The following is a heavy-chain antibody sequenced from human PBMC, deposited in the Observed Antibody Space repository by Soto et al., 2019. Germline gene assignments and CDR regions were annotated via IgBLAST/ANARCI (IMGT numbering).Heavy chain of an antibody. V-gene: IGHV3-30*03. CDR3: ARDRGKWLVRYYYYGMDV. Sequence: QVQLVESGGGVVQPGRSLRLSCAASGFTFSSYGMHWVRQAPGKGLEWVAVISYDGSNKYYADSVKGRFTISRDNSKNTLYLQMNSLRAEDTAVYYCARDRGKWLVRYYYYGMDVWGQGTTVTVSS. J-gene: IGHJ6*02. CDR2: ISYDGSNK. D-gene: IGHD6-19*01. CDR1: GFTFSSYG.